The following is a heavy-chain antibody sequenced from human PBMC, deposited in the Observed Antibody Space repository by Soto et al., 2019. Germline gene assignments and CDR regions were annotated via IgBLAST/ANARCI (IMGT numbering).Heavy chain of an antibody. J-gene: IGHJ4*02. CDR3: ARDKGSGASNPFDY. D-gene: IGHD3-10*01. CDR2: IWYDGSNK. Sequence: GGSLRLSCAASGFTFSSYGMHWVRQAPGKGLEWVAVIWYDGSNKYYADSVKGRFTISRDNSKNTLYLQMNSLRAEDTAVYYCARDKGSGASNPFDYWGQGTLVTVSS. CDR1: GFTFSSYG. V-gene: IGHV3-33*01.